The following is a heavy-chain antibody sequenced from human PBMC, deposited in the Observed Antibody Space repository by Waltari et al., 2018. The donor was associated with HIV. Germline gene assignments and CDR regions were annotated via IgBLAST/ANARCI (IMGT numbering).Heavy chain of an antibody. CDR1: GFTFSNYG. D-gene: IGHD6-13*01. CDR3: VKEHQYSHSWYSYYGMDV. J-gene: IGHJ6*02. Sequence: EVQVLESGGALVQPGGSLRLSCAASGFTFSNYGMSWVRQAPGKGLEWVSTIRGRGGSTYYADSVKGRFTVSRDNSKNTLYLQMNSLRAEDTAVYFCVKEHQYSHSWYSYYGMDVWGQGTTVTVSS. V-gene: IGHV3-23*01. CDR2: IRGRGGST.